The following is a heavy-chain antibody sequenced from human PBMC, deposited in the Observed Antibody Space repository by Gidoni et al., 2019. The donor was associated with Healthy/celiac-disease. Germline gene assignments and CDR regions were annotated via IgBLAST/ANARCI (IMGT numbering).Heavy chain of an antibody. CDR3: ARHSSGWNSHAFDI. Sequence: QLQLPESGPGLVKPSETLSLTCTVSGGSISSSSYYWGWIRQPPGKGLEWIGSIYYSGSTYYNPSLKSRVTISVDTSKNQFSLKLSSVTAADTAVYYCARHSSGWNSHAFDIWGQGTMVTVSS. V-gene: IGHV4-39*01. CDR1: GGSISSSSYY. D-gene: IGHD6-19*01. J-gene: IGHJ3*02. CDR2: IYYSGST.